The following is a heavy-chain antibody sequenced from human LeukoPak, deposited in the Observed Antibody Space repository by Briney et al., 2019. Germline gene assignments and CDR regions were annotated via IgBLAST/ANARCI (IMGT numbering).Heavy chain of an antibody. D-gene: IGHD3-3*01. CDR1: GFTFSSYA. Sequence: GGPLRLSCAASGFTFSSYAMSWVRQAPGKGLEWVSAISGSGGSTYYADSVKGRFTISRDNSKNTLYLQMNSLRAEDTAVYYCAKSTIFGVVSPADYWGQGTLVTVSS. CDR3: AKSTIFGVVSPADY. V-gene: IGHV3-23*01. CDR2: ISGSGGST. J-gene: IGHJ4*02.